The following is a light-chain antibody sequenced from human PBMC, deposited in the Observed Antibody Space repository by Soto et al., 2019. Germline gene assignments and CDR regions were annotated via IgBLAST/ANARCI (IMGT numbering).Light chain of an antibody. CDR3: SSYAGSNNGV. V-gene: IGLV2-8*01. CDR2: EVS. CDR1: SSDVGGYNY. Sequence: QSVLTQPPSASGSPGQSVTISCTGTSSDVGGYNYVSWYQQHPGKVPKLMLYEVSKRPSGVPDRFSGFKSGNTASLTVSGLQAEDEADYYCSSYAGSNNGVFGGGTKLTVL. J-gene: IGLJ2*01.